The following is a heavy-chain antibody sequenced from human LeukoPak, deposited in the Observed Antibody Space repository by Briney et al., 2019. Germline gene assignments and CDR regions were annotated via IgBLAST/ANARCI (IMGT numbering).Heavy chain of an antibody. J-gene: IGHJ4*02. CDR2: ISSSSSYI. D-gene: IGHD4-17*01. Sequence: GSLRLSRAASGFTFSSYSMNWVRQAPGKGLEWVSSISSSSSYIYYADSVKGRFTISRDNAKNSLYLQMNSLRAEDTAVYYCARESTVTGGISYFDYWGQGTLVTVSS. CDR1: GFTFSSYS. V-gene: IGHV3-21*01. CDR3: ARESTVTGGISYFDY.